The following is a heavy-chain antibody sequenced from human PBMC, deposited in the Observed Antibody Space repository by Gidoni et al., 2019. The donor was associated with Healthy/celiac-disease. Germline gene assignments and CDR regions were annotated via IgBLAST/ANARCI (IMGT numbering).Heavy chain of an antibody. CDR3: ARQDSDTAMPHFDY. V-gene: IGHV4-39*01. D-gene: IGHD5-18*01. Sequence: QLQLQASGPGLVKPSETLSLTCTVSGGSISSSSYYWGWIRQPPGKGLEWIGSIYYSGSTYYNPSLKSRVTISVDTSKNQFSLKLSSVTAADTAVYYCARQDSDTAMPHFDYWGQGTLVTVSS. J-gene: IGHJ4*02. CDR1: GGSISSSSYY. CDR2: IYYSGST.